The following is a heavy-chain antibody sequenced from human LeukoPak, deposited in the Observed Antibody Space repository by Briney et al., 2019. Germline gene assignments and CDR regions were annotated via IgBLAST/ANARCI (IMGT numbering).Heavy chain of an antibody. Sequence: ASVKVSCKASGYTFTGYYMHWVRQAPGQGLEWMGIINPSGGSTSYAQKFQGRVTMTRDTSTSTVYMELSSLRSEDTAVYYCARELWAIFGVVTSRYFDYWGQGTLITVSS. CDR1: GYTFTGYY. D-gene: IGHD3-3*01. CDR2: INPSGGST. CDR3: ARELWAIFGVVTSRYFDY. J-gene: IGHJ4*02. V-gene: IGHV1-46*01.